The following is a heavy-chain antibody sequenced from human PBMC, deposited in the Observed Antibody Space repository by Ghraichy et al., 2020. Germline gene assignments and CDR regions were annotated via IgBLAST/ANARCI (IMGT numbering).Heavy chain of an antibody. CDR2: ISQNGDSA. V-gene: IGHV3-23*01. D-gene: IGHD5-12*01. Sequence: GGSLRLSCEGSGFMFITFSMCWVRQAPGKGLEWVASISQNGDSAYYADSVKGRFTISRDNSRNALYLQMDSLRVEDTAVYYCATGGYSRPVDYWGQGSLVTVSS. CDR1: GFMFITFS. CDR3: ATGGYSRPVDY. J-gene: IGHJ4*02.